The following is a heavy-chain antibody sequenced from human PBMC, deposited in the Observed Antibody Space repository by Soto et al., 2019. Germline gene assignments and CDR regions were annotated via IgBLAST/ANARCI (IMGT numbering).Heavy chain of an antibody. Sequence: SETLSLTCTVTGDSVNSYYWSWMRQPPGKGLECMGYVYYSGSTNYNPSLKSRVTISVDTSKNQISLRLKSVTAADTAVYYCAKDPRDELRYFDWSPSYYYYGMDVWGQGTTVTVSS. V-gene: IGHV4-59*02. D-gene: IGHD3-9*01. CDR3: AKDPRDELRYFDWSPSYYYYGMDV. J-gene: IGHJ6*02. CDR2: VYYSGST. CDR1: GDSVNSYY.